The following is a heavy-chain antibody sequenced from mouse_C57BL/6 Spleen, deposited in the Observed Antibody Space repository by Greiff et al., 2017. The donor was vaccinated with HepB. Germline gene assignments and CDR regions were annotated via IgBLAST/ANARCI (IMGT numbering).Heavy chain of an antibody. D-gene: IGHD1-1*01. Sequence: QVQLQQPGAELVKPGASVKLSCKASGYTFTSYWMQWVKQRPGQGLEWIGEIDPSDSYTNYNQKFKGKATLTVDTSSSTAYMQLSSLTSEDSAVYYWARKASGSSSYAMDYWGQGTSVTVSS. CDR2: IDPSDSYT. J-gene: IGHJ4*01. V-gene: IGHV1-50*01. CDR1: GYTFTSYW. CDR3: ARKASGSSSYAMDY.